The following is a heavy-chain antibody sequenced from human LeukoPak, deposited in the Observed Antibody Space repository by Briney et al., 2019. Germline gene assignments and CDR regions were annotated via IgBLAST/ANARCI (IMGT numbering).Heavy chain of an antibody. CDR2: IYYSGST. D-gene: IGHD3-9*01. J-gene: IGHJ4*02. Sequence: KTSETLSLTCTISGGFISSSSYYWGWIRQPPGKGLEWIGDIYYSGSTYYSPSLKSRVSISVDTSKNQFSLKLRSVTAADTAVYYCARHLNPSYYDILTGYFYFDYWGQGTLVTVSS. CDR1: GGFISSSSYY. V-gene: IGHV4-39*01. CDR3: ARHLNPSYYDILTGYFYFDY.